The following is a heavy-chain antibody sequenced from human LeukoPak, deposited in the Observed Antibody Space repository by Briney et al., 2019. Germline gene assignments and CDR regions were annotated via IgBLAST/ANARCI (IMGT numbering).Heavy chain of an antibody. CDR3: ARGGVNFWSGYYIFDY. Sequence: SETLSLTCTVSGGSISSYYWSWIRQPPGKGLEWIGEINHSGSTNYNPSLKSRVTISVDTSKNQFSLKLSSVTAADTAVYYCARGGVNFWSGYYIFDYWGQGTLVTVSS. D-gene: IGHD3-3*01. CDR2: INHSGST. V-gene: IGHV4-34*01. CDR1: GGSISSYY. J-gene: IGHJ4*02.